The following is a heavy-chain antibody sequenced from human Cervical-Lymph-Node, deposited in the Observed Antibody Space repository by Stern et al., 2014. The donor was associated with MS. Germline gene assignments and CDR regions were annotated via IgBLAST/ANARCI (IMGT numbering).Heavy chain of an antibody. Sequence: QVQLVESGADVKKPGASVKVSCKASGYTLSSYVMHWVRQAPGQRLEWMGWINVGNGNTKYSQKCQGRVTITRDTSASTAYMELSSLRSEDTAVYYCALGGSGYDSIDYWGQGTLVTVSS. CDR1: GYTLSSYV. CDR3: ALGGSGYDSIDY. CDR2: INVGNGNT. J-gene: IGHJ4*02. V-gene: IGHV1-3*01. D-gene: IGHD3-3*01.